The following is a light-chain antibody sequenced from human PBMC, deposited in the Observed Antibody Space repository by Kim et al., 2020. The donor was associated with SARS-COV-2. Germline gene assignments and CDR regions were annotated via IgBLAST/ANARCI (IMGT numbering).Light chain of an antibody. CDR1: NIGSKN. CDR3: QVWDSSSDHVV. J-gene: IGLJ2*01. V-gene: IGLV3-21*04. Sequence: PGKPARIPCGGNNIGSKNVHWYQQKPGQAPVLVIFYDSDRPSGIPERFSGSNSGNTSTLTINRVEAGDEADYYCQVWDSSSDHVVFGGGTKLTVL. CDR2: YDS.